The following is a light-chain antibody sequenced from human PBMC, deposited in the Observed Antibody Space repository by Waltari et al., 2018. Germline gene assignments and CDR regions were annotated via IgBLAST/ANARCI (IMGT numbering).Light chain of an antibody. CDR1: TSDIGKYNL. Sequence: QSALTQPASVSGSPGQSITISCTGGTSDIGKYNLVSSYMQNPGKAPKVIIYEVTQRPSGLSGRFSGSKSGNTASLTISGLQVEDEADYYCCSYAGRSSMIFGGGTKVTVV. CDR2: EVT. CDR3: CSYAGRSSMI. V-gene: IGLV2-23*02. J-gene: IGLJ2*01.